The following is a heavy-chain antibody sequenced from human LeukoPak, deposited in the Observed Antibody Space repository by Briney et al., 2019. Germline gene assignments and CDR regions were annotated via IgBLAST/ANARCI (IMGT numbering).Heavy chain of an antibody. CDR3: AGNGHRSVWIMIVVL. V-gene: IGHV3-48*04. Sequence: GGSLRLSCATSGFTFSTYTMNWVRQSPGKGLEWIAYIDSSSNTIYYADSVKGRFTISRDNAKNSLYLQMSSLRVEDTAVYYCAGNGHRSVWIMIVVLWGQGTLVTVSS. J-gene: IGHJ4*02. CDR2: IDSSSNTI. CDR1: GFTFSTYT. D-gene: IGHD3-22*01.